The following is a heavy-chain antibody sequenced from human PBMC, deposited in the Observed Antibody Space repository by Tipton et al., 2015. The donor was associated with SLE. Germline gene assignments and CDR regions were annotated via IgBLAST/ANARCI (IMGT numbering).Heavy chain of an antibody. J-gene: IGHJ4*02. CDR3: AKNQGSRRGLDY. V-gene: IGHV3-23*03. CDR2: IYSGGDT. D-gene: IGHD3-10*01. CDR1: GFTFSSFA. Sequence: SLRLSCAASGFTFSSFAMSWVRQAPGKGLEWVSAIYSGGDTYFADSVKGRFSISRDDSKNTLYLQMNGLTGDDTAVYYCAKNQGSRRGLDYWGQGTLVAVPS.